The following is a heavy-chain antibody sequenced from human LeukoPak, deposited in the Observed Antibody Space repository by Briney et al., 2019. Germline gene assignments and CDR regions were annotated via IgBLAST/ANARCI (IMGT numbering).Heavy chain of an antibody. V-gene: IGHV3-23*01. CDR2: ISGSGGST. D-gene: IGHD5-24*01. CDR3: AKDKAVEMATMFDY. J-gene: IGHJ4*02. Sequence: GASLRLSCAASGFTFSSYAMSWVRQAPGKGLEWVSAISGSGGSTYYADSVKGRFTISRDNPKNTLYLQMNSLRAEDTAVYYCAKDKAVEMATMFDYWGQGTLVTVSS. CDR1: GFTFSSYA.